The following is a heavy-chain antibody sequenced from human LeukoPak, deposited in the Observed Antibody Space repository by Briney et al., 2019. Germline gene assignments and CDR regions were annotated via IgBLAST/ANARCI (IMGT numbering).Heavy chain of an antibody. Sequence: GGSLRLSCAASGFTFSGYWMNWVRQAPGKGLEWVANIKKEGSEKYYVDSVKGRFTISRDNAKNSLYLQMNSLRADDTAVYYCATDYYDSSGYYTGTYWGQGTLVTVSS. V-gene: IGHV3-7*03. J-gene: IGHJ4*02. CDR3: ATDYYDSSGYYTGTY. CDR1: GFTFSGYW. CDR2: IKKEGSEK. D-gene: IGHD3-22*01.